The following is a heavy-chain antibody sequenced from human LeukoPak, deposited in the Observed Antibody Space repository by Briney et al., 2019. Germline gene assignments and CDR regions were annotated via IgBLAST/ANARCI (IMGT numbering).Heavy chain of an antibody. J-gene: IGHJ6*03. V-gene: IGHV1-69*13. CDR1: GGTFSSYA. D-gene: IGHD3-10*01. CDR2: IIPIFGTA. CDR3: ARSEVQYYYYYMDV. Sequence: ASVKVSCKASGGTFSSYAISWVRQAPGQGLEWMGGIIPIFGTANYAQKFQGRVTITADESTSTAYMELSSLRSEDTAVYYCARSEVQYYYYYMDVWGKGTTVTISS.